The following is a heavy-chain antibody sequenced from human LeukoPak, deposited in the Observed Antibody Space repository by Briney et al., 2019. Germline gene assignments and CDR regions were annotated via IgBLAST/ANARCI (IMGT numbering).Heavy chain of an antibody. CDR3: ARDPTHAPYYDFWSGYAADY. J-gene: IGHJ4*02. V-gene: IGHV3-33*01. Sequence: PGGSLRLSCAASGFTFSSYGMPWVRQAPGKGLEWVAVIWYDGSNKYYADSVKGRLTISRDNSKDTLYLQMNSLRAEDTAVCNCARDPTHAPYYDFWSGYAADYWGQGTLVTVSS. D-gene: IGHD3-3*01. CDR1: GFTFSSYG. CDR2: IWYDGSNK.